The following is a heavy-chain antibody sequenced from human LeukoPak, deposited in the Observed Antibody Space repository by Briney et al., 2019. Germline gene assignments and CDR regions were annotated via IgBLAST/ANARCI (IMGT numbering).Heavy chain of an antibody. CDR1: SASISTYY. CDR2: VYYTGST. CDR3: ARISSSNWYNERGAFDV. V-gene: IGHV4-59*01. J-gene: IGHJ3*01. D-gene: IGHD6-13*01. Sequence: SETLSLTCTVSSASISTYYWSWVRQPPGKGLEWIGFVYYTGSTNYSPSLKSRVTISVDTSKNQFSLKLRSVTAADTAVYYCARISSSNWYNERGAFDVWGQGTMVTVSS.